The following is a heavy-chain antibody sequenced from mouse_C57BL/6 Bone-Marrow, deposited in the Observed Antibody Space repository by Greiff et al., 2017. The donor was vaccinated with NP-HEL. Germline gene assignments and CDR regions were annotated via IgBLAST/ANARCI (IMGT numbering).Heavy chain of an antibody. CDR1: GYAFSSSW. V-gene: IGHV1-82*01. Sequence: QVQLKESGPELVKPGASVKISCKASGYAFSSSWMNWVKQRPGKGLEWIGRIYPGDGDTNYNGKFKGKATLTADKSSSTAYMQLSSLTSEDSAVYFCASHSNSSWFAYWGQGTLVTVSA. D-gene: IGHD2-5*01. CDR3: ASHSNSSWFAY. CDR2: IYPGDGDT. J-gene: IGHJ3*01.